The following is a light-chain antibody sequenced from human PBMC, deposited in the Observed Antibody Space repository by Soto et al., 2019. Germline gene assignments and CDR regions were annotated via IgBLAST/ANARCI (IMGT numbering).Light chain of an antibody. CDR3: QQYGSSPAT. J-gene: IGKJ2*01. Sequence: EIVLTQSPGTLSLSPGERATLSCRASQSVTSNYLAWYQQKPGQAPGLLIYGASSRATGIPDRFSGSGSGTDCTLTISRLEPEDFAVYYCQQYGSSPATFGQGTKLEIK. CDR2: GAS. V-gene: IGKV3-20*01. CDR1: QSVTSNY.